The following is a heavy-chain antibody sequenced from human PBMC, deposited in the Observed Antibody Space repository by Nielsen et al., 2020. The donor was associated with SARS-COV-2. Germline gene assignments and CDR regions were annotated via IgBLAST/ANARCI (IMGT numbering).Heavy chain of an antibody. D-gene: IGHD6-19*01. CDR2: ISYDGSNK. CDR3: AREWLGFDY. CDR1: GFTFSSYA. J-gene: IGHJ4*02. V-gene: IGHV3-30*04. Sequence: GGSLRLSCAASGFTFSSYAMHWVRQAPGKGLEWVAVISYDGSNKYYADSVKGRFTISRDNSKNTLYLQMNSLRAEDTAVYYCAREWLGFDYCGQGTLVTVSS.